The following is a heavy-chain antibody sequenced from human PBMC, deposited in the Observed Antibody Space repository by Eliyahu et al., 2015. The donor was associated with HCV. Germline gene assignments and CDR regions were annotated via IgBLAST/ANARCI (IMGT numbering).Heavy chain of an antibody. J-gene: IGHJ4*02. D-gene: IGHD2-2*01. CDR2: ISGSGDST. V-gene: IGHV3-23*01. CDR3: AKALSTSYRGFFDY. Sequence: LLESGGGLVXPGGYXRXSXAASGFPXXTYALSWARQAPGKGLXWVSAISGSGDSTYFADSVKGRFTISRDNSKNTLYLQMNSLRAEDTALYYCAKALSTSYRGFFDYWGQATLVTVSS. CDR1: GFPXXTYA.